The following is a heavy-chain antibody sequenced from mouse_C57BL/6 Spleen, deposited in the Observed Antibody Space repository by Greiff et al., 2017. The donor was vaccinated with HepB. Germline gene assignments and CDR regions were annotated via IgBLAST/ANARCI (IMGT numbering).Heavy chain of an antibody. J-gene: IGHJ2*01. CDR1: GYTFTSYG. CDR2: IYPRSGNT. V-gene: IGHV1-81*01. Sequence: QVQLQQSGAELARPGASVKLSCKASGYTFTSYGISWVKQRTGQGLEWIGEIYPRSGNTYYNEKFKGKATLTADKSSSTAYMELRSLTSEDSAVYFCARSWDYYGPSYGGYWGQGTTLTVSS. CDR3: ARSWDYYGPSYGGY. D-gene: IGHD1-1*01.